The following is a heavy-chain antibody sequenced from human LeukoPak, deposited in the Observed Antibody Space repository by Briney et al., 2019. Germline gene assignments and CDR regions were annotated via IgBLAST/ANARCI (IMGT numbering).Heavy chain of an antibody. V-gene: IGHV3-30*18. Sequence: SGGSLRLSCAASGFTFSSYGMHWVRQAPGKGLEWVAVISYDGSNKYYADSVKGRFTISRDNSKNTLYLQMNSLRAEDTAVYYCAKDIVSGGMDVWGQGTTVTVSS. CDR1: GFTFSSYG. D-gene: IGHD3-16*02. J-gene: IGHJ6*02. CDR3: AKDIVSGGMDV. CDR2: ISYDGSNK.